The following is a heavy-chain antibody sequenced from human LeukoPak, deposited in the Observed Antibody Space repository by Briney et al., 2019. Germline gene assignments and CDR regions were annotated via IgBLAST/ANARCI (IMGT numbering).Heavy chain of an antibody. CDR2: IYHTGST. J-gene: IGHJ4*02. CDR3: ARVRATYIYDFWSGSTSDY. V-gene: IGHV4-59*08. D-gene: IGHD3-3*01. Sequence: SETLSLTCTVSGGSISSYYWSWIRQPPGKGLEWIGYIYHTGSTSYNPSLKGRVTISVDTSKNQFSLNLSSVTAADTAVYYCARVRATYIYDFWSGSTSDYWGQGTLVTVSS. CDR1: GGSISSYY.